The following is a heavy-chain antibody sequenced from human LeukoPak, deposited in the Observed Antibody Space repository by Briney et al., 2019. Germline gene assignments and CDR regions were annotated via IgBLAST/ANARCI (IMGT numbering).Heavy chain of an antibody. CDR1: EFTFRSYG. CDR2: ISSSSSYI. Sequence: GGSLRLSCAASEFTFRSYGMHWVRQAPGKGLEWVSSISSSSSYIYYADSVKGRFTISRDNAKNSLYLQMNSLRAEDTAVYYCARDFHRRYYDSSGYNAFDIWGQGTMVTVSS. D-gene: IGHD3-22*01. V-gene: IGHV3-21*01. J-gene: IGHJ3*02. CDR3: ARDFHRRYYDSSGYNAFDI.